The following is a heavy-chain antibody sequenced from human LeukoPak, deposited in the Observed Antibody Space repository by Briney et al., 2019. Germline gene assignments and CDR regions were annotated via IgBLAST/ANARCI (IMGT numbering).Heavy chain of an antibody. V-gene: IGHV1-18*01. J-gene: IGHJ3*02. D-gene: IGHD3-22*01. CDR3: ARDVYDSSAVGAFDI. CDR2: ISAYNGNT. CDR1: GYTFTSYG. Sequence: ASVKVSSKASGYTFTSYGISWVRQAPGQGLEWMGWISAYNGNTNYAQKLQGRVTMTTDTSTSTAYMELRSLRSDDTAVYYCARDVYDSSAVGAFDIWGQGTMVTVSS.